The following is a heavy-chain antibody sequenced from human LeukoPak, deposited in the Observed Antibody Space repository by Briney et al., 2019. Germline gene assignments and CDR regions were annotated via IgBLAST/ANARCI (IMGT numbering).Heavy chain of an antibody. D-gene: IGHD3-22*01. Sequence: GGSLRLSCAASGFTVSSNYMSWVRQAPGKGLEWVSVIYSGGSTYYADSVKGRFTISRDNSKNTLYLQMNSLRAEDTAVYYCARYLRDYYDSSGYYNFDYWGQGTLVTVSS. J-gene: IGHJ4*02. CDR2: IYSGGST. CDR3: ARYLRDYYDSSGYYNFDY. V-gene: IGHV3-53*01. CDR1: GFTVSSNY.